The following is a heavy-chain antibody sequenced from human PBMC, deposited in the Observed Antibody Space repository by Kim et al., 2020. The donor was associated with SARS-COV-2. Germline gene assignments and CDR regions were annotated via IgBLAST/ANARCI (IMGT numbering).Heavy chain of an antibody. V-gene: IGHV3-33*01. CDR3: ARDLIPEKYSSGWYLGY. CDR2: IWYDGSNK. Sequence: GGSLRLSCAASGFTFSSYGMHWVRQAPGKGLEWVAVIWYDGSNKYYADSVKGRFTISRDNSKNTLYLQMNSLRAEDTAVYYCARDLIPEKYSSGWYLGYWGQGTLVTVSS. J-gene: IGHJ4*02. CDR1: GFTFSSYG. D-gene: IGHD6-19*01.